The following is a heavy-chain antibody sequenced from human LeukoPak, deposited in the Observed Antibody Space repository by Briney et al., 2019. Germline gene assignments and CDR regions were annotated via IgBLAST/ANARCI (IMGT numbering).Heavy chain of an antibody. D-gene: IGHD3-22*01. Sequence: PGWSLRLSCAASGFTFSSYGMHWVRQAPGKGLEWVAVIWYDGSNKYYADSVKGRFTISRDSSKNTLYLQMNSLRAEDTAAYYCAREGYYDSSGVIDYWGQGTLVTVSS. CDR1: GFTFSSYG. V-gene: IGHV3-33*08. J-gene: IGHJ4*02. CDR3: AREGYYDSSGVIDY. CDR2: IWYDGSNK.